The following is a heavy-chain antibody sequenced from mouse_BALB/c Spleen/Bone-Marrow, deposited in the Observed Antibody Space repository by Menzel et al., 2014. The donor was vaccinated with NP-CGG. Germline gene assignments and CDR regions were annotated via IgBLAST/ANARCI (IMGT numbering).Heavy chain of an antibody. CDR3: ARRGFDNSYWYFGV. CDR2: ISSGGSHT. CDR1: GFTFSSYG. Sequence: DVKLVESGGDLVKPGGSLKLSCAASGFTFSSYGMSWVRQTPDKSLEWVATISSGGSHTYYPDRVKGRFTISRDNAKNTLYLQMSSLKSEDTAIYYCARRGFDNSYWYFGVWGAGTTVTVSS. J-gene: IGHJ1*01. V-gene: IGHV5-6*02.